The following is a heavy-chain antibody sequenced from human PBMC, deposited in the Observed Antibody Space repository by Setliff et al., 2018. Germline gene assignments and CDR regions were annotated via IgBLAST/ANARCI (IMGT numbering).Heavy chain of an antibody. J-gene: IGHJ2*01. V-gene: IGHV3-30-3*01. Sequence: GGSLRLSCAASGFTCSSYAMHWVRQAPGKGLEWVAVISYDGSNKYYADSVKGRFTISRDNSKNTLYLQMNSLRAEDTAVYYCARAEVPDYWYFDLWGRGTLVTVSS. CDR3: ARAEVPDYWYFDL. CDR1: GFTCSSYA. CDR2: ISYDGSNK.